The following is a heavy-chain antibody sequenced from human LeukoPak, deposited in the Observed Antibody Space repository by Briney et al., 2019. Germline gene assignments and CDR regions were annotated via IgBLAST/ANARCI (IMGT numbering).Heavy chain of an antibody. CDR1: GGSISSHY. V-gene: IGHV4-59*11. D-gene: IGHD3-10*01. J-gene: IGHJ5*02. CDR3: ARELWFVNAPGSWFDP. Sequence: SETLSLTCTVSGGSISSHYWSWIRQPPGKGLEWIGYIFHSGSSYYNPSLKSRVTISVDKSKNQFSLRLTSVTAADTAVYYCARELWFVNAPGSWFDPWGQGTLVTVSS. CDR2: IFHSGSS.